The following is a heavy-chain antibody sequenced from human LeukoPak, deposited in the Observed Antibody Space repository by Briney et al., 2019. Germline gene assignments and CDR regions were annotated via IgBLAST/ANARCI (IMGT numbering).Heavy chain of an antibody. CDR3: AREASYDFWSGYYEYWFDP. Sequence: SETLSLTCTVSGGSISSYYWSWIRQPPGKGLEWIGYIYYRGSTNYNPSLKSRVTISVDTSKNQFSLKLSSVTAADTAVYYCAREASYDFWSGYYEYWFDPWGQGTLVTVSS. CDR1: GGSISSYY. J-gene: IGHJ5*02. D-gene: IGHD3-3*01. CDR2: IYYRGST. V-gene: IGHV4-59*01.